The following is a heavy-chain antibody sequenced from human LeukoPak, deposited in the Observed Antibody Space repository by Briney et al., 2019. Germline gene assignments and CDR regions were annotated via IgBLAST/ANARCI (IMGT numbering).Heavy chain of an antibody. D-gene: IGHD3-10*01. Sequence: SETLSLTCTVSGGSISSSSYYWSWIRQPPGKGLEWIGYIYYSGSTNYNPSLKSRVTISVDTSKNQFSLKLSSVTAADTAVYYCARYGRSGIDYWGQGTLVTVSS. CDR1: GGSISSSSYY. CDR3: ARYGRSGIDY. V-gene: IGHV4-61*01. CDR2: IYYSGST. J-gene: IGHJ4*02.